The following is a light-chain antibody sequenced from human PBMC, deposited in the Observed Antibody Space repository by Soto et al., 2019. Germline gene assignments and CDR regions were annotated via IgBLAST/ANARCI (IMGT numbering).Light chain of an antibody. J-gene: IGLJ1*01. CDR1: NSDVGGYYY. V-gene: IGLV2-14*01. CDR2: QVS. Sequence: QSVLTQPASVSGSPGQSITISCTGTNSDVGGYYYVSCYQHHPGKAPKLMIYQVSNRPSAVSNRCSGSKSGNTASLTISGLQAEDEADYYCSSYTSSNTFYVFGTGTKVTVL. CDR3: SSYTSSNTFYV.